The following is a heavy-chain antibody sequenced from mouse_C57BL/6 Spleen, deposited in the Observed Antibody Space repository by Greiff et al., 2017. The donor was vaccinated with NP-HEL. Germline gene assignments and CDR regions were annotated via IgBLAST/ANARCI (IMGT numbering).Heavy chain of an antibody. V-gene: IGHV1-81*01. CDR1: GYTFTSYG. CDR2: FCPRSGNT. Sequence: QVQLKQSGAELARPGASVKLSCKASGYTFTSYGISWVKQRTGQGLEWIGEFCPRSGNTYYNEKFKGKATLTADKSSSTAYMELLSVTSEDSAVYFCARRGDGSSPMDYWGQGTSNTVSS. CDR3: ARRGDGSSPMDY. D-gene: IGHD1-1*01. J-gene: IGHJ4*01.